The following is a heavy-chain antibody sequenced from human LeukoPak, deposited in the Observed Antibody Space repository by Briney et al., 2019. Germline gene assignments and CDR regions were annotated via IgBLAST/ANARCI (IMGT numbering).Heavy chain of an antibody. J-gene: IGHJ6*04. Sequence: GRSLRLSCGASGFTFRNYDIHWVRQAPGKGLEWVALISCDGNNKYYADSVKGRFTIYRDNSKNTLYLQMNSLRDEDTPVFYCATSRGDEYQLTRRYGLDVWGKGTTVTVSS. V-gene: IGHV3-30*03. CDR2: ISCDGNNK. CDR1: GFTFRNYD. D-gene: IGHD2-2*01. CDR3: ATSRGDEYQLTRRYGLDV.